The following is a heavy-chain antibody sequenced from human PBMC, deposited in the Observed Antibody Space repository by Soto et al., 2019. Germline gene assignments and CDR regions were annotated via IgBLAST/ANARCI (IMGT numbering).Heavy chain of an antibody. CDR3: ARDNDRLQLGGNYLYILDV. CDR1: GGTFSSSA. J-gene: IGHJ6*02. CDR2: IIPLFRTP. Sequence: QVQLVQSGAEMKAPGSSVKVSCKTSGGTFSSSAISWLRQAPGQGLEWMGGIIPLFRTPDYAQKFQGRVTIAADESRSTTYMEVNTVRSEDRAVYYCARDNDRLQLGGNYLYILDVWGQGTTITVSS. D-gene: IGHD1-7*01. V-gene: IGHV1-69*12.